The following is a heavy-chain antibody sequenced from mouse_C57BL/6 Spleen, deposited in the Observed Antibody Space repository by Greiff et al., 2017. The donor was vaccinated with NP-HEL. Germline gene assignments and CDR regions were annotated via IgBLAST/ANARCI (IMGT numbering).Heavy chain of an antibody. V-gene: IGHV1-61*01. CDR1: GYTFTSYW. CDR2: IYPSDSET. Sequence: VQLQQPGAELVRPGSSVKLSCKASGYTFTSYWMDWVKQRPGQGLEWIGNIYPSDSETHYNQKFKDKATLTVDKSSSTAYMQLSSLTSEDSAVYYCARGLYDGYPPKGGQGTTLTVSS. CDR3: ARGLYDGYPPK. J-gene: IGHJ2*01. D-gene: IGHD2-3*01.